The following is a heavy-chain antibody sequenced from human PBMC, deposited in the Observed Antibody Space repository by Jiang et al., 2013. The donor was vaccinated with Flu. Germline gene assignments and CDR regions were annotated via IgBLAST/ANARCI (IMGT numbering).Heavy chain of an antibody. CDR2: IYSGGST. V-gene: IGHV3-53*01. J-gene: IGHJ6*03. D-gene: IGHD2-15*01. CDR3: ARESDCSGGSCYSSRPYYYYYMDV. Sequence: QLVESGGGVVQPGRSLRLSCAASGFTVSSNYMSWVRQAPGKGLEWVSVIYSGGSTYYADSVKGRFTISRDNSKNTLYLQMNSLRAEDTAVYYCARESDCSGGSCYSSRPYYYYYMDVWGKGTTVTVSS. CDR1: GFTVSSNY.